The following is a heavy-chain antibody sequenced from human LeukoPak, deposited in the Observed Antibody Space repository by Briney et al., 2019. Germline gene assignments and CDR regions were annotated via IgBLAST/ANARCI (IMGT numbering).Heavy chain of an antibody. CDR1: GGSISSYY. CDR3: ARSTDHYDFWSGSPTEFDY. Sequence: PSETLSLTCTVSGGSISSYYGSWIRQPPGKGLEWIGYIYYSGSTNYNPSLKSRVTISVDTSKDQFSLKLSSVTAADTAVYYCARSTDHYDFWSGSPTEFDYWGQGTLVTVSS. CDR2: IYYSGST. J-gene: IGHJ4*02. D-gene: IGHD3-3*01. V-gene: IGHV4-59*08.